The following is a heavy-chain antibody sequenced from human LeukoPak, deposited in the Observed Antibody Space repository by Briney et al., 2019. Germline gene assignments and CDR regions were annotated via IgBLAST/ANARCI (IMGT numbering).Heavy chain of an antibody. D-gene: IGHD3-10*01. Sequence: ASVKVSCKASGYTFNKFYMHWVRQAPGQGLEWMGIVNPSGGSTSYAQKFQGRVTMTRDTSTSTVYMELSSLRSEDTAVYYCARDFGGSGSYSDAFDIWGQGTMVTVSS. CDR3: ARDFGGSGSYSDAFDI. CDR2: VNPSGGST. CDR1: GYTFNKFY. V-gene: IGHV1-46*02. J-gene: IGHJ3*02.